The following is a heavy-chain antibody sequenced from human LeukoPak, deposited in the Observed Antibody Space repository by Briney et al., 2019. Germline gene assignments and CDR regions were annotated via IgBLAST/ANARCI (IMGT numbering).Heavy chain of an antibody. D-gene: IGHD5-12*01. V-gene: IGHV3-23*01. CDR3: AKDLTDSGYDFHH. CDR1: GFTFSRSA. CDR2: ISGGGTSK. Sequence: PGGSLRLSCAASGFTFSRSAMSWVRQAPEKGLQWVSAISGGGTSKYYADSVKGRFTISRDTSNNTLYLHMNSLRPEDTAVYYCAKDLTDSGYDFHHWGQGTLVTVSS. J-gene: IGHJ1*01.